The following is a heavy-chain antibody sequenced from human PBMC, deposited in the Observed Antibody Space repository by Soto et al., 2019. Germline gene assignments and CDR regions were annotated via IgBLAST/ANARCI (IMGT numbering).Heavy chain of an antibody. Sequence: QVQLVQSGAEVKKPGSSVKVSCKASGGTFSSYAISWVRQAPGQGLEWMGGIIPIFGTANYAQKFQGRVTITADESTSTAYMELSSLRSEDTAVYYCAREGDIVVVPAAINGMDVWRQGTTVTVSS. CDR3: AREGDIVVVPAAINGMDV. V-gene: IGHV1-69*01. CDR2: IIPIFGTA. CDR1: GGTFSSYA. J-gene: IGHJ6*02. D-gene: IGHD2-2*01.